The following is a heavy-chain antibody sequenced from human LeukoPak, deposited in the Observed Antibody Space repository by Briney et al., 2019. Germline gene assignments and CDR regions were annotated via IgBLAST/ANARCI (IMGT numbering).Heavy chain of an antibody. Sequence: SETLSLTCAVYGGSFSGYYWSWIRQPPGKGLEWIGEINHSGSTNYNPSLKSRVTISVDTSKNQFSLKLSSVTAADTAVYYCARDRRITMVRVVIKWFDPWGQGTLVTVSS. CDR2: INHSGST. CDR1: GGSFSGYY. J-gene: IGHJ5*02. CDR3: ARDRRITMVRVVIKWFDP. V-gene: IGHV4-34*01. D-gene: IGHD3-10*01.